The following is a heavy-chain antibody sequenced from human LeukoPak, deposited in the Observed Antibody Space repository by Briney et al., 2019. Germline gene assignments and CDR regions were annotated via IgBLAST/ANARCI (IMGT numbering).Heavy chain of an antibody. V-gene: IGHV3-9*01. CDR1: GFIFNNYA. CDR3: AKDNRRHYTSGPNPDSLH. CDR2: ISWNSGSI. D-gene: IGHD6-19*01. Sequence: GGSLRLSCAGSGFIFNNYAMHWVRQPPGKGLEWVSGISWNSGSIDYADSVKGRFTISRDNAKNSLYLQMNILRGEDTAFYYCAKDNRRHYTSGPNPDSLHWGQGALVTVSS. J-gene: IGHJ4*02.